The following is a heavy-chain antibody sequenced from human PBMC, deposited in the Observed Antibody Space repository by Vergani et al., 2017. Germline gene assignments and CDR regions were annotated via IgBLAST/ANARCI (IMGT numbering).Heavy chain of an antibody. CDR3: ATKSCGTPGCQIGYFRE. Sequence: QVHLVESGGGVVQPGRSLRLSCVVSGFTSSYYGMHWVRQAPGKGLEWVAVISYDGTQKYYADSVKGRFTNSRDNSKSTLYLQMNNLRTEDTAVYYCATKSCGTPGCQIGYFREWGQGTLVTVSS. CDR2: ISYDGTQK. V-gene: IGHV3-30*03. J-gene: IGHJ1*01. D-gene: IGHD1-1*01. CDR1: GFTSSYYG.